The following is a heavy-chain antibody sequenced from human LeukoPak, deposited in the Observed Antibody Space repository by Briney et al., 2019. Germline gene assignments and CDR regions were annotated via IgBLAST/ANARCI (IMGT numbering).Heavy chain of an antibody. D-gene: IGHD1-26*01. CDR3: ARDEVGPFDY. V-gene: IGHV1-2*02. CDR2: FNPNSGGT. CDR1: GYTFTSYY. Sequence: ASVKVSCKASGYTFTSYYMHWVRQAPGQGLEWMGWFNPNSGGTKYAQNFQGRVTMTRDTSISTAYMELSSLRADDTAVYYCARDEVGPFDYWGQGTLVTVSS. J-gene: IGHJ4*02.